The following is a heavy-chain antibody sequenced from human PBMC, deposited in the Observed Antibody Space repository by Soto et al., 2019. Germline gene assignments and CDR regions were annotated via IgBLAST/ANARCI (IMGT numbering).Heavy chain of an antibody. CDR2: ISGSGAGT. CDR3: AESSRQLNHEAPYYYSCALDV. CDR1: GFTFSTYA. Sequence: GSLRLSCAASGFTFSTYAMDWVRQAPGKGLEWVSTISGSGAGTYYRDSVRGRFAISRDNSKNTLFLQMNSLRVEDTAVYYCAESSRQLNHEAPYYYSCALDVWGQGTTVTVSS. D-gene: IGHD4-4*01. J-gene: IGHJ6*02. V-gene: IGHV3-23*01.